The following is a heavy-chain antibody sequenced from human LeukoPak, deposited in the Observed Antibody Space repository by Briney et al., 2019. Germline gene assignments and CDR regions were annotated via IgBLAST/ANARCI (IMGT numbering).Heavy chain of an antibody. J-gene: IGHJ3*02. V-gene: IGHV3-7*01. Sequence: GGSLRLSCAASGFTFSSYWMSWVRQAPGKGLEWVSNIKQDGSEKYYVDSVKGRFTISRDNAKNSLYLQMNSLRAEDTAVYYCAREGSSGAFDIWGQGTMVTVSS. CDR1: GFTFSSYW. CDR3: AREGSSGAFDI. D-gene: IGHD6-13*01. CDR2: IKQDGSEK.